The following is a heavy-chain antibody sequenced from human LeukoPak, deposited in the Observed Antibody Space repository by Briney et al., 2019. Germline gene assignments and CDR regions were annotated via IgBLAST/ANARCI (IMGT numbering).Heavy chain of an antibody. CDR3: ARYNDIAVGDSFDV. J-gene: IGHJ3*01. V-gene: IGHV3-23*01. CDR2: ISGSGGST. D-gene: IGHD2-15*01. Sequence: GGSLRLSCAASGFTFSSYAMSWVRQAPGKGLEWVSAISGSGGSTYYADSVKGRFTISRDNARSSLYLQMNSLRVEDTAVYYCARYNDIAVGDSFDVWGQGTKVTVSS. CDR1: GFTFSSYA.